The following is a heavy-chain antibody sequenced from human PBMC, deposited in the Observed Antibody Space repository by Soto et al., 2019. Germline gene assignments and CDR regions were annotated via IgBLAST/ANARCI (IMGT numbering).Heavy chain of an antibody. Sequence: ASVKVSCKASGYTFTSYGISWVRQAPGQGLEWMGWISAYNGNTNYAQKLQGRVTMTTDTSTSTAYMELRSLRSDDTAVYYCARSGRWLQIQVGGAAFDIWDQGTMVTVSS. J-gene: IGHJ3*02. D-gene: IGHD5-12*01. CDR2: ISAYNGNT. V-gene: IGHV1-18*04. CDR3: ARSGRWLQIQVGGAAFDI. CDR1: GYTFTSYG.